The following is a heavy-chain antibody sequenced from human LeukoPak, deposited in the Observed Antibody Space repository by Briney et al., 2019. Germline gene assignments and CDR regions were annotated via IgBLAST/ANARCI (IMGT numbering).Heavy chain of an antibody. CDR1: GFTFSSYW. CDR3: ARSLGVDTNRAFDI. Sequence: PGGSLRLSCAAPGFTFSSYWMSWVRQAPGKGLEWVANIKQDGSEKYYVDSVKGRFTISRDSAKNSLYLQMNSLRAEDTAVYYCARSLGVDTNRAFDIWGQGTMVTVSS. CDR2: IKQDGSEK. J-gene: IGHJ3*02. V-gene: IGHV3-7*03. D-gene: IGHD5-18*01.